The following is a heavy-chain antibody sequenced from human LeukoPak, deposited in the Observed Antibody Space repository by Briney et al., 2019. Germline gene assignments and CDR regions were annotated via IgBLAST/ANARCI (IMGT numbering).Heavy chain of an antibody. CDR3: ARGSYSSGLGGFDY. Sequence: SGPTLVNPTQTLTLTCTFSGFSLSTSGMCVSWIRQPPGKALEWLARIDWDDDKYYSTSLKTRLAISKDTSKNQVVLTMTNMDPVDTATYYCARGSYSSGLGGFDYWGQGTLVTVSS. D-gene: IGHD6-19*01. CDR1: GFSLSTSGMC. V-gene: IGHV2-70*11. CDR2: IDWDDDK. J-gene: IGHJ4*02.